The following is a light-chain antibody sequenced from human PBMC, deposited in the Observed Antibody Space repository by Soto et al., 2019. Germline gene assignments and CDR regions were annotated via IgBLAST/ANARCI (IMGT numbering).Light chain of an antibody. J-gene: IGKJ2*01. Sequence: DIQMTQSPSSLSASVGDRVTITCRASQSISSYLNWYQQKPGKAPKLLIYAASSLQSGVPSRFSGSGSGTDFTLIIISLQPEDFATYYCQQSYSTPLYTFGQGTKLEIK. CDR2: AAS. CDR1: QSISSY. V-gene: IGKV1-39*01. CDR3: QQSYSTPLYT.